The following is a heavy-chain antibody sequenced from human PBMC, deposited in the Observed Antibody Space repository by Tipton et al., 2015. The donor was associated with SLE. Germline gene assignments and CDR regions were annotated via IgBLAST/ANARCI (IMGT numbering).Heavy chain of an antibody. J-gene: IGHJ3*02. CDR3: ARGSGGTYCDAFDI. D-gene: IGHD1-26*01. CDR2: IYYRGST. V-gene: IGHV4-39*07. CDR1: GGSISSSSYY. Sequence: TLSLTCTVSGGSISSSSYYWGWIRQPPGKGLEWIGNIYYRGSTYYNPSLKSRVTISVDTSKNQFSLKLSSVTAADTAVYYCARGSGGTYCDAFDIWGQGTLVTVSS.